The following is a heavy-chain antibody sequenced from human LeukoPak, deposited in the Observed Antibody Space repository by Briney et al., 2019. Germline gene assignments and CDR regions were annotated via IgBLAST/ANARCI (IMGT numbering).Heavy chain of an antibody. CDR2: ISSSSSTI. J-gene: IGHJ4*02. V-gene: IGHV3-48*04. CDR1: GFTFSSYS. Sequence: PGGSLRLSCAASGFTFSSYSMNWVRQAPGKGLEWVSYISSSSSTIYYADSVKGRFTISRDNTKNSLYLQMNSLRAEDTAVYYCARDLDYWGQGTLVTVSS. CDR3: ARDLDY.